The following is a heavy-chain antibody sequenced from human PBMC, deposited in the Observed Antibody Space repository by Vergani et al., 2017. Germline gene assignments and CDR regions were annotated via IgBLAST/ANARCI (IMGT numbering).Heavy chain of an antibody. CDR3: ARNYYYDTGGRAFDI. CDR1: GGSFSGYY. Sequence: QVQLQQWGAGLLKPSETLSLTCAVYGGSFSGYYWSWIRQSAGKGLEWIGRIFTTGSTNFNPSLKSRLTMSLDTSKNRFSLKLNSVTAADTAVYYCARNYYYDTGGRAFDIWGQGTMVTVSS. J-gene: IGHJ3*02. V-gene: IGHV4-59*10. CDR2: IFTTGST. D-gene: IGHD3-22*01.